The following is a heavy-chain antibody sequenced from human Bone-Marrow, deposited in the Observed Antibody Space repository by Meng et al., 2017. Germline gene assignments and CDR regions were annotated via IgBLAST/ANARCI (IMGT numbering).Heavy chain of an antibody. V-gene: IGHV3-21*01. D-gene: IGHD5-24*01. J-gene: IGHJ4*02. CDR2: ISSSSSYI. CDR3: AREVGDGYNFEG. Sequence: GESLKISRAASGFTFSSYSMNWVRQAPGKGLEWVSSISSSSSYIYYADSVKGRFTISRDNAKNTLYLQMNSLRAEDTAVYYCAREVGDGYNFEGWGQGTLVTVSS. CDR1: GFTFSSYS.